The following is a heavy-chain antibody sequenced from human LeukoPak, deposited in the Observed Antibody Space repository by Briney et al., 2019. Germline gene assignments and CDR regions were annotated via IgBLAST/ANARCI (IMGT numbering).Heavy chain of an antibody. V-gene: IGHV3-23*01. CDR2: ISGSGGST. Sequence: PGGSLRLSCAASGFTFSSYAMSWVRQAPGKGLEWVSAISGSGGSTYYADSVKGRFTISRDNSKNTLYLQMNSLRAEDTAVYYCAKDLSGTPLNWGYYFDYWGQGTLVTVSS. D-gene: IGHD3-10*01. CDR1: GFTFSSYA. CDR3: AKDLSGTPLNWGYYFDY. J-gene: IGHJ4*02.